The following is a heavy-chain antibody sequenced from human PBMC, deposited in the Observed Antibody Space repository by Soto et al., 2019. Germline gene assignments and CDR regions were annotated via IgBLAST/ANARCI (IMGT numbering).Heavy chain of an antibody. CDR3: AKALVDTPEGYYGMDV. V-gene: IGHV3-23*01. D-gene: IGHD5-18*01. CDR2: VSGRAYNS. J-gene: IGHJ6*02. CDR1: GFTFSTYA. Sequence: GGSLRLSCAASGFTFSTYAMSWVRQAPGRGLEWVSAVSGRAYNSYYADSVKGRFTISRDDSKNTLFLQMSSLRAEDTAVYYCAKALVDTPEGYYGMDVWGQGTTVTVSS.